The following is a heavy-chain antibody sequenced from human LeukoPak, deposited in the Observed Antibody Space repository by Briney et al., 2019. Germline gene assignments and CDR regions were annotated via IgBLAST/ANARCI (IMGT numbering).Heavy chain of an antibody. D-gene: IGHD2-2*01. CDR3: AKGHCSSTSCALDY. CDR2: ISGSGGST. J-gene: IGHJ4*02. CDR1: GFTFSSYA. Sequence: GGSLRLSCAASGFTFSSYAMSWVRQAPRKGLEWVSAISGSGGSTYYADSVKGRFTISRDNSKNTLYLQMNSLRAEDTAVYYCAKGHCSSTSCALDYWGQGTLVTVSS. V-gene: IGHV3-23*01.